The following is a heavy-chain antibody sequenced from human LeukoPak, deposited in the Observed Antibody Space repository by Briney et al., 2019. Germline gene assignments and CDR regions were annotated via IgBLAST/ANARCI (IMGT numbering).Heavy chain of an antibody. V-gene: IGHV3-23*01. CDR3: ASGGLWTNFDY. CDR2: ISGSGGST. Sequence: GGSLRLSCAASGFTFSSCSMNWVRQAPGKGLERVSAISGSGGSTYYADSVKGRFTISRDNSKNTLYLQMNSLRAEDTAVYYCASGGLWTNFDYWGQGTLVTVSS. J-gene: IGHJ4*02. CDR1: GFTFSSCS. D-gene: IGHD5-18*01.